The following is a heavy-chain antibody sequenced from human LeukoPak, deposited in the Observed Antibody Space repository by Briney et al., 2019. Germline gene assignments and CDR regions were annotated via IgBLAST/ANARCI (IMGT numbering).Heavy chain of an antibody. CDR3: ARAQTSRGGYGDYFYYGMDV. V-gene: IGHV3-7*01. Sequence: PGGSLRLSCAASGFTFSSYWMSWVRQAPGKGLEWVANIKQDGSEKYYVDSVKGRFTISRDNAKNSLYLQMNSLRAEDTAVYYCARAQTSRGGYGDYFYYGMDVWGQGTTVTVSS. D-gene: IGHD4-17*01. CDR1: GFTFSSYW. CDR2: IKQDGSEK. J-gene: IGHJ6*02.